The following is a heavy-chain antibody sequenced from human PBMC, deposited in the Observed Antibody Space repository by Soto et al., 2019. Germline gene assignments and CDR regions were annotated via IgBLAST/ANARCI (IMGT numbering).Heavy chain of an antibody. CDR1: GFTFSSYS. CDR3: ARDGDRWEQNYYYYGMDV. J-gene: IGHJ6*02. D-gene: IGHD1-26*01. CDR2: ISSSSSYI. V-gene: IGHV3-21*01. Sequence: LRLSCAASGFTFSSYSMNWVRQAPGKGLEWVSSISSSSSYIYYADSVKGRFTISRDNAKNSLYLQMNSLRAEDTAVYYCARDGDRWEQNYYYYGMDVWGQGTTVTVSS.